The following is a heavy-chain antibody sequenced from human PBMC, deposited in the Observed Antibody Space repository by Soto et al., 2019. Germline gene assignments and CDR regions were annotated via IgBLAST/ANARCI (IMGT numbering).Heavy chain of an antibody. Sequence: ASVKVSCKASGYAFTGYYIHWVRQAPGQGLEWMGWINPNSGGTNYAQKFHGRVTMTRDTSISTAYMELSRLRSDDTAVFYCARDCSEGSCYPSDAFDIWGQGTMVTVSS. D-gene: IGHD2-15*01. CDR3: ARDCSEGSCYPSDAFDI. CDR1: GYAFTGYY. CDR2: INPNSGGT. J-gene: IGHJ3*02. V-gene: IGHV1-2*02.